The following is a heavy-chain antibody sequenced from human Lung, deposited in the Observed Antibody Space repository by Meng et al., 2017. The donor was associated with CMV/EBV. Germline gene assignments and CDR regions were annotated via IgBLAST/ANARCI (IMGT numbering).Heavy chain of an antibody. Sequence: EVQLVESGGGVVQPGGWRRVSCAASGFSFSNHWLHWVRQAPGKGLVWVARINSDERSRSYADSVRGRFTISRDNSKNTLYLQMDSLRAEDTAMYYCARGVGESLGWEMGYWEQGTLVTVAS. D-gene: IGHD3-3*01. CDR2: INSDERSR. CDR3: ARGVGESLGWEMGY. CDR1: GFSFSNHW. J-gene: IGHJ4*02. V-gene: IGHV3-74*01.